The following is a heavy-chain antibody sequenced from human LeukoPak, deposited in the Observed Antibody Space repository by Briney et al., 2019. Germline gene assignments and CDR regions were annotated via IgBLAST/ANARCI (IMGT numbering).Heavy chain of an antibody. J-gene: IGHJ6*03. Sequence: SETLSLTCTVSGGSISSYYWSWIRQPAGKGLEWIGRIYTSGSTNYNPSLKSRVTMPVDTSKNQFSLKLSSVTAADTAVYYCARSGYGETSYYYYYMDVWGKGTTVTISS. CDR1: GGSISSYY. D-gene: IGHD6-25*01. V-gene: IGHV4-4*07. CDR3: ARSGYGETSYYYYYMDV. CDR2: IYTSGST.